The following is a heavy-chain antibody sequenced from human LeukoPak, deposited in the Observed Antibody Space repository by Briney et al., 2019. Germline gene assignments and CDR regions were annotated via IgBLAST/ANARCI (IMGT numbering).Heavy chain of an antibody. J-gene: IGHJ4*02. D-gene: IGHD6-13*01. CDR2: IYYSGST. CDR1: GGSISSSSYY. V-gene: IGHV4-39*07. CDR3: ARGGRGQQFDY. Sequence: SETLSLTCTVSGGSISSSSYYWGWIRQPPEKGLEWIGSIYYSGSTYYNPSLKSRVTISVDTSKNQFSLKLSSVTAADTAVYYCARGGRGQQFDYWGQGTLVTVSS.